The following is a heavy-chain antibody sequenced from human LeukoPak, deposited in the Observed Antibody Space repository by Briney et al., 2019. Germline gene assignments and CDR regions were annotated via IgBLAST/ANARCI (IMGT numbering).Heavy chain of an antibody. V-gene: IGHV4-59*08. CDR2: DYHTGST. D-gene: IGHD2-21*01. CDR3: ARHDSLSLPFDY. CDR1: GGSISTYY. Sequence: PSETLSLTCALSGGSISTYYWSCIRQSPGKELEWIGNDYHTGSTNYNPSLKSRLTISVETPKNQFSLKLSSVTAADTAVFYCARHDSLSLPFDYWGQGTLVTVSS. J-gene: IGHJ4*02.